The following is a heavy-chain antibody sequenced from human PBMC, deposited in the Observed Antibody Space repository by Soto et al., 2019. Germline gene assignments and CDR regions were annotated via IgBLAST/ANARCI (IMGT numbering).Heavy chain of an antibody. D-gene: IGHD3-22*01. V-gene: IGHV3-53*01. J-gene: IGHJ4*02. Sequence: EVQLVESGGGLIQPGGSLRLSCAASGFTVSSNYMSWVRQAPGKGLEWVSVIYSGGSTYYADSVKGRLTISRENSKNTLYLQMNSLRAEDTAVYYCARNSYDSGGGFDYWGQGTLVTVSS. CDR2: IYSGGST. CDR1: GFTVSSNY. CDR3: ARNSYDSGGGFDY.